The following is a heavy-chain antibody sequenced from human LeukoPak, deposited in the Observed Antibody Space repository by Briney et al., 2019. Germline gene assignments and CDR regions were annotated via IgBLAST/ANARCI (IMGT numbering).Heavy chain of an antibody. V-gene: IGHV4-39*01. J-gene: IGHJ4*02. CDR3: ARRGSSSWRNDY. D-gene: IGHD6-13*01. CDR1: GASISGSGYY. CDR2: IYYTGST. Sequence: SETLSLTCAVSGASISGSGYYLGWIRQPPGKGLEWIGNIYYTGSTYYNASLQSRVTISIDMSKNQFSLRLNSVTAADTAMYYCARRGSSSWRNDYWGQGTLVTVSS.